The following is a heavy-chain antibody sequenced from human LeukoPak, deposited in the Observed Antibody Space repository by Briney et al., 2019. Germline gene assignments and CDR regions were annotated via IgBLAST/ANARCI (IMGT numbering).Heavy chain of an antibody. D-gene: IGHD3-10*01. J-gene: IGHJ6*03. V-gene: IGHV3-49*04. CDR3: SRERLWKYYGPGQVSYYYYMDV. CDR1: GFTFGDYS. Sequence: PGGSLRLSCTTSGFTFGDYSISWVRQAPGKGLEWVGFIRSKAYGGTTKYAASVKGRFTISRDDSKSIAYLHMNSLKTDDTAVYSCSRERLWKYYGPGQVSYYYYMDVWGKGTTVTISS. CDR2: IRSKAYGGTT.